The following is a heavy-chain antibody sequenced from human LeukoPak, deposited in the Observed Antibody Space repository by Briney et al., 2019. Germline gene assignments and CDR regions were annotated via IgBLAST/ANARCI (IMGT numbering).Heavy chain of an antibody. Sequence: GASVKVSCKASGYTFTSYAMNWVRQAPGQGLEWMGWINTNTGNPTYAQGFTGRFVFSLDTSVSTAYLQISSPKAEDTAVYYCARGRPFYYYYYGMDVWGQGTTVTVSS. J-gene: IGHJ6*02. CDR1: GYTFTSYA. CDR2: INTNTGNP. CDR3: ARGRPFYYYYYGMDV. D-gene: IGHD6-6*01. V-gene: IGHV7-4-1*02.